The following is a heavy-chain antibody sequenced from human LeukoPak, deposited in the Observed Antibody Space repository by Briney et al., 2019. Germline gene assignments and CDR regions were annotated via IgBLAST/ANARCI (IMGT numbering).Heavy chain of an antibody. CDR2: ISYDGSNK. CDR1: GFTVSGNY. J-gene: IGHJ4*02. Sequence: PGGSLRLSCAASGFTVSGNYMTWVRQAPGKGLEWVAVISYDGSNKYYADSVKGRFTISRDNSKNTLYLQMSSLRAEDTAVYYCARVRQWLVSLTLDYWGQGTLVTVSS. D-gene: IGHD6-19*01. V-gene: IGHV3-30*03. CDR3: ARVRQWLVSLTLDY.